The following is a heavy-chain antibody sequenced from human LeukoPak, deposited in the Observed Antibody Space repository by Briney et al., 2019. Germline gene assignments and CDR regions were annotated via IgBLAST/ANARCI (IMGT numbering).Heavy chain of an antibody. CDR2: ISSDGSNK. CDR3: ARDALK. Sequence: GRSLRLSCAASGFTFSTYILHWLRQAPGKGLEWVAVISSDGSNKYYADSVKGRFTISRDNSKNTLYLQMNSLRAEDTAVYYCARDALKWGQGTLVTVSS. J-gene: IGHJ4*02. CDR1: GFTFSTYI. V-gene: IGHV3-30-3*01.